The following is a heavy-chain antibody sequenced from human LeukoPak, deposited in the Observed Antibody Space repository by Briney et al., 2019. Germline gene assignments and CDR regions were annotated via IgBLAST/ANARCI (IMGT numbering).Heavy chain of an antibody. CDR3: ARGCSGGSCYPSYYYYYGMDV. V-gene: IGHV3-11*01. CDR2: ISSSGSTI. CDR1: GFTFSDYY. Sequence: GGSLRLSCAASGFTFSDYYMSWIRQAPGKGLEWVSYISSSGSTIYYADSVKGRFTISRDNAKNSLYLQMNSLRAEDTAVYYCARGCSGGSCYPSYYYYYGMDVWGQGTTVTVSS. D-gene: IGHD2-15*01. J-gene: IGHJ6*02.